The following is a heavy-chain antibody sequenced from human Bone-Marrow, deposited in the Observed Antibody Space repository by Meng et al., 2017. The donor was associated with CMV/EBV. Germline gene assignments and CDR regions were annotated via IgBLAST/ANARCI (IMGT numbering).Heavy chain of an antibody. V-gene: IGHV1-46*01. CDR2: INPSGGGT. CDR3: ARDPFSDSYSSSWEFSQFDY. CDR1: GYTFTSYY. Sequence: ASVKVSCKASGYTFTSYYIHCVRQAPGQGLEWMGIINPSGGGTSYAQKFQGRVTMTTDTSTSTAYMELRSLRSDDTAVYYCARDPFSDSYSSSWEFSQFDYWAQGTLVTVSS. J-gene: IGHJ4*02. D-gene: IGHD6-13*01.